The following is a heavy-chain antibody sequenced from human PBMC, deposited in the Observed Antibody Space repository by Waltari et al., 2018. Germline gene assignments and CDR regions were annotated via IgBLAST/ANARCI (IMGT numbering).Heavy chain of an antibody. J-gene: IGHJ6*02. Sequence: EVQLVESGGDLIQPGGSLRLSCAASGFTVSSNYMSWVRQAPGKGLEWVSVIYSGGSTYYADSVKGRFTISRDNSKNTLYLQMNSLRAEDTAVYYCARVSTMIDSSGYYPYYYYGMDVWGQGTTVTVSS. CDR2: IYSGGST. CDR3: ARVSTMIDSSGYYPYYYYGMDV. CDR1: GFTVSSNY. V-gene: IGHV3-53*01. D-gene: IGHD3-22*01.